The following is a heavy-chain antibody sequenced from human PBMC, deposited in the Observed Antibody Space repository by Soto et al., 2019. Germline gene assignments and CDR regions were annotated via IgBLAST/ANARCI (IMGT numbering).Heavy chain of an antibody. V-gene: IGHV3-21*02. D-gene: IGHD4-17*01. CDR1: GFAFSYYT. Sequence: EVQLVESGGRLVKPGESLRLSCVASGFAFSYYTMNWVRQAPGKGLEWVSAISASSSHKYSADSVRGRFTFSRDNANNSLYPQMNNLRVEDTAVYYCARLRSDAFDIWGQGTLVTVSS. CDR3: ARLRSDAFDI. CDR2: ISASSSHK. J-gene: IGHJ3*02.